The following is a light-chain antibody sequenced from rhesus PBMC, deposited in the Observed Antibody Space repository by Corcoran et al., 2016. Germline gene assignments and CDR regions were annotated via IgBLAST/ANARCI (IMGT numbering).Light chain of an antibody. CDR3: QQSSDFWT. V-gene: IGKV3-24*04. J-gene: IGKJ1*01. CDR1: QSVGSY. CDR2: GAS. Sequence: ETVVTQSPATLALSPGERATLSCRASQSVGSYLAWYQQKPGQAPRLLIYGASSRATGIPDRFSGSGSGTDLTLTISSLEPEDVGVYYCQQSSDFWTFGQGTKVEIK.